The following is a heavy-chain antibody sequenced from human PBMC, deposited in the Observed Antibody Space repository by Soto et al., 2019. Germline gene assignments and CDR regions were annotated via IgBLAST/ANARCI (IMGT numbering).Heavy chain of an antibody. D-gene: IGHD3-16*01. J-gene: IGHJ3*02. CDR2: LNPYNANT. Sequence: QGQLVQSGTEVKKPGASVKVSCKTSGYTFTNHGINWVRQAPGQGLEWMGWLNPYNANTNYAQKLQGRVTMTTNTSTTTAYMELRRLTSVDTAVYYFARDRVAGIWGDAFDIWGQGTVVTVSS. V-gene: IGHV1-18*04. CDR3: ARDRVAGIWGDAFDI. CDR1: GYTFTNHG.